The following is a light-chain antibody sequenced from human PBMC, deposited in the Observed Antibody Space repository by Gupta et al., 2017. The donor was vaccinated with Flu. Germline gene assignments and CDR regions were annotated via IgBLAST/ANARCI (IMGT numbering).Light chain of an antibody. J-gene: IGLJ2*01. V-gene: IGLV2-11*01. CDR1: SSYVAGYND. CDR3: CSYGCRHTL. CDR2: AVN. Sequence: GSSSYVAGYNDGAWYQQHPGKATRLMIYAVNTRTSGVPDRFSGSKYGNTACLTLSGLQDEDEADYYCCSYGCRHTLVGGGTKVTVL.